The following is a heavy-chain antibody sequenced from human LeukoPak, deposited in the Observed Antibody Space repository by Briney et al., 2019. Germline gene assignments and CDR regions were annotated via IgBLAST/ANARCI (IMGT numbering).Heavy chain of an antibody. D-gene: IGHD5-18*01. Sequence: SETLSLTCTVSGGSISSLSYYWAWIRHSPGKGLEWIRRIYYSGSTYYNPSLKSRVTISVDTSKNQSSLKLSSVIAADTAVYYCARHRTHGYTYATVFDYWGQGTLVTVSS. CDR3: ARHRTHGYTYATVFDY. V-gene: IGHV4-39*01. CDR1: GGSISSLSYY. J-gene: IGHJ4*02. CDR2: IYYSGST.